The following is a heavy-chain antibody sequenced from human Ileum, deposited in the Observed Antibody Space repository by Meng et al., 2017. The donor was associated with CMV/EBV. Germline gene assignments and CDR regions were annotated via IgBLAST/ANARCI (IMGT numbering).Heavy chain of an antibody. CDR3: AKDHHPYYYYGMDV. J-gene: IGHJ6*01. V-gene: IGHV3-30-3*01. CDR1: GFTFSSYA. Sequence: GESLKISCAASGFTFSSYAMHWVRQAPGKGLEWVAVISYDGSNKYYADSVKGRFTISRDNSKNTLYLQMNSLRAEDTAVYYCAKDHHPYYYYGMDVWGQGNTV. CDR2: ISYDGSNK.